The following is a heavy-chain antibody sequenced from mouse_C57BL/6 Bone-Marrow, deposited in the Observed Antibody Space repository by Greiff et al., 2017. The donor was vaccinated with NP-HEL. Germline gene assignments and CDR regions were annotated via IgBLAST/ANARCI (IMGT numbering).Heavy chain of an antibody. Sequence: QVQLQQSGAELVKPGASVKISCKASGYAFSSYWMNWVKQRPGKGLEWIGQIYPGDGDTNYNGKFKGKATLTADKSSSTAYMQLSSLTSEDSAVYFCARGRLRLYWYFDVWGTGTTVTVSS. CDR1: GYAFSSYW. J-gene: IGHJ1*03. V-gene: IGHV1-80*01. D-gene: IGHD2-4*01. CDR2: IYPGDGDT. CDR3: ARGRLRLYWYFDV.